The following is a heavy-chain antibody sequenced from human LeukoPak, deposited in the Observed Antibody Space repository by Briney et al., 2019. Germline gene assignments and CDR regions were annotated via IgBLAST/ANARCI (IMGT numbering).Heavy chain of an antibody. CDR2: MDEYGSDI. Sequence: GGSLRLSCVVSGFDFSGFSMSWVRQAPGKGLEWVAIMDEYGSDIFYVESVKGRFIISRDNSKNRLYMQMSSLRAEDTAVYYCASRVLGYWGQGTLVTVSP. D-gene: IGHD1-26*01. V-gene: IGHV3-7*03. J-gene: IGHJ4*02. CDR3: ASRVLGY. CDR1: GFDFSGFS.